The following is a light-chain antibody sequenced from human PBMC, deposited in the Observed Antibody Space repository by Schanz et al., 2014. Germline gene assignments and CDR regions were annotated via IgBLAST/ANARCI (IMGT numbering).Light chain of an antibody. CDR1: QSFSGW. Sequence: GDRVTITCRASQSFSGWLAWYQQKPETAPKLLIYMASSLENGVPSRFSGSGSGTEFTLTISSLQPDDFATYYCQQYNFYPWTFGQGTKVEIK. CDR3: QQYNFYPWT. V-gene: IGKV1-5*03. CDR2: MAS. J-gene: IGKJ1*01.